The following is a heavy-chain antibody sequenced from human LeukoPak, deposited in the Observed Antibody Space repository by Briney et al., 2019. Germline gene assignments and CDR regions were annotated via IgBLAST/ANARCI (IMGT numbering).Heavy chain of an antibody. CDR1: GFTFDDYA. D-gene: IGHD2-2*01. J-gene: IGHJ4*02. CDR2: ISGDGGST. Sequence: GGSLRLSCAASGFTFDDYAMHWVRQPPGKSLEWVSLISGDGGSTYYADSVKGRFTVSRDNSKNSPYLQMNSLRTEDTALYYCAKDISRNFVVVPAADYWGQGTLVTVSS. CDR3: AKDISRNFVVVPAADY. V-gene: IGHV3-43*02.